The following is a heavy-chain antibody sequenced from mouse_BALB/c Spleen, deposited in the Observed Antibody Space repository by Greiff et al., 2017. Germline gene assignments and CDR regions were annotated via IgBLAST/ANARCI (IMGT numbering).Heavy chain of an antibody. Sequence: VQGVESGPGLVAPSQSLSITCTVSGFSLTSYGVHWVRQPPGKGLEWLGVIWAGGSTNYNSALMSRLSISKDNSKSQVFLKMNSLQTDDTAMYYCARDYDYWFAYWGQGTLVTVSA. CDR3: ARDYDYWFAY. CDR1: GFSLTSYG. CDR2: IWAGGST. V-gene: IGHV2-9*02. J-gene: IGHJ3*01. D-gene: IGHD2-4*01.